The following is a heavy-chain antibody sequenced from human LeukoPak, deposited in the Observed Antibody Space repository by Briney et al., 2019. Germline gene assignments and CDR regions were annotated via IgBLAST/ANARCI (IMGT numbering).Heavy chain of an antibody. CDR3: ARGAGVIVVVPAASDGLDP. V-gene: IGHV4-4*07. CDR2: IYTSGST. CDR1: GGSISSYY. Sequence: PSETLSLTCTVSGGSISSYYWSWIRQPAGKGLEWIGRIYTSGSTNYNPSLKSRVTMSVDTSKNQFSLKLSSVTAADTAVYYCARGAGVIVVVPAASDGLDPWGQGTLVTVSS. D-gene: IGHD2-2*01. J-gene: IGHJ5*02.